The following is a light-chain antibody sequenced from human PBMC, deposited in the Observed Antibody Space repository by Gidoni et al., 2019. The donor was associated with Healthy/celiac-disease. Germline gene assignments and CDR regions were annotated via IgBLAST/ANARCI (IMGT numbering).Light chain of an antibody. CDR1: NIGRKA. CDR2: KSS. Sequence: SYELTQPLSVSVALGQTARITCGGNNIGRKAVHWYQQKPGQAPVLVIFKSSNRPSVIPERFSGSNSGSTATLTISRAQAGDEADYYFQVWDSSVIFGGGTKLTVL. J-gene: IGLJ2*01. CDR3: QVWDSSVI. V-gene: IGLV3-9*01.